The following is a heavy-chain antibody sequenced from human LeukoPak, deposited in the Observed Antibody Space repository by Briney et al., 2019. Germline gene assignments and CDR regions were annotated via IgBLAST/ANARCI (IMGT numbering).Heavy chain of an antibody. CDR3: ARVSSSSSWYTDLDY. Sequence: GGSLRLSCAASGFTFSSYALHWVRQAPGKGLEWVAVISYDGRNKYYADSVKGRFTISRDNSKNTLYLQMNSLRAEDTAVYYCARVSSSSSWYTDLDYWGQGTLVTVSS. D-gene: IGHD6-13*01. J-gene: IGHJ4*02. V-gene: IGHV3-30*04. CDR2: ISYDGRNK. CDR1: GFTFSSYA.